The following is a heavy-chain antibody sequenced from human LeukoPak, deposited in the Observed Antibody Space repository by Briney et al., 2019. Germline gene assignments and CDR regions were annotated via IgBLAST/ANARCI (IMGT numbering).Heavy chain of an antibody. D-gene: IGHD3-10*01. Sequence: SETLSLTCTVSGGYIRSYYWSWIRQPPGKGLEWIGYIYYSGSTNYNPSLKSRVTISVDTSKKQFSLKLSSVTAADTAVYYCARGRPDGSGSYYKFDPWGQGTLVTVSS. CDR1: GGYIRSYY. CDR2: IYYSGST. J-gene: IGHJ5*02. CDR3: ARGRPDGSGSYYKFDP. V-gene: IGHV4-59*08.